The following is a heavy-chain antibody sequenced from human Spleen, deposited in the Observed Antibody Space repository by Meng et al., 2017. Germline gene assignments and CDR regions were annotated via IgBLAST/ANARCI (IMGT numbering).Heavy chain of an antibody. J-gene: IGHJ6*02. CDR2: ISGSGGST. CDR3: AKDGLNPPPGIATAGTVKPYYYGMDV. D-gene: IGHD6-13*01. CDR1: GFTLSSYA. V-gene: IGHV3-23*01. Sequence: GESLKISCAVSGFTLSSYAMSWVRQAPGRGLEWVSAISGSGGSTYYADSVKGRFTISRDNSKNTLYLQMNSLKAEDMAVYYCAKDGLNPPPGIATAGTVKPYYYGMDVWGQGTTVTVSS.